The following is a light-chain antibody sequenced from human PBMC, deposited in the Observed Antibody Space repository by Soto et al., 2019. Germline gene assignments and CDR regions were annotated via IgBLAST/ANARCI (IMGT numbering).Light chain of an antibody. Sequence: DIQMTQSPSSLSASVGDRVTITCRASQSISRFLNWYQQKSGKPPQLLIYAASGLQSGVPSRFSGSGSGTDFTLPISSLQPEDFATYSCQQTYITPPWTFGQGSKVEIK. CDR2: AAS. CDR3: QQTYITPPWT. J-gene: IGKJ1*01. V-gene: IGKV1-39*01. CDR1: QSISRF.